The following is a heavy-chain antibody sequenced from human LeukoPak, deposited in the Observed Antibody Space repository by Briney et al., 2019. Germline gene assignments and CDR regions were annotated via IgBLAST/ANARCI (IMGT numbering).Heavy chain of an antibody. J-gene: IGHJ5*02. D-gene: IGHD2-21*02. Sequence: HPGGSLRLSCAASGFTFSSYNMNWVRQAPGKGLEWVAVISYDGSNKYYADSVKGRFTISRDNSKNTLYLQMNSLRSEDTAVYYCARGRGIVVVTAIPNWFDPWGQGTLVTVSS. CDR2: ISYDGSNK. CDR1: GFTFSSYN. V-gene: IGHV3-30-3*01. CDR3: ARGRGIVVVTAIPNWFDP.